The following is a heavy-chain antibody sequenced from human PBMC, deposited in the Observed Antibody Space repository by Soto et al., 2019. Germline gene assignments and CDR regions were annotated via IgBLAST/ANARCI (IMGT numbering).Heavy chain of an antibody. Sequence: GGSLRLSCAASGFTFSSYSMNWVRQAPGKGLEWVSYISSSSSTIYYADSGKGRFTISRDNAKNSLYPQMSSLRAEDTAVYYCARGTAVAAHNWFDPWGQGTLVTVSS. CDR1: GFTFSSYS. D-gene: IGHD6-19*01. CDR2: ISSSSSTI. CDR3: ARGTAVAAHNWFDP. V-gene: IGHV3-48*01. J-gene: IGHJ5*02.